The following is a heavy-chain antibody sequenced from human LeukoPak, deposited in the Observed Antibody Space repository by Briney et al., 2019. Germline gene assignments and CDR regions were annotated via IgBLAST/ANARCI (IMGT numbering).Heavy chain of an antibody. Sequence: PGGSLRLSCVASGFTSSNYAMTWVRQAPGGGLEWVSHIRSIGGDTYYAGSVKGRSTIYRDNSKETLYLQMNSLRDDDSAVYFCARVGSGRIAKAGTPYWGQGTLVTVSS. CDR3: ARVGSGRIAKAGTPY. CDR2: IRSIGGDT. V-gene: IGHV3-23*01. J-gene: IGHJ4*02. D-gene: IGHD2-15*01. CDR1: GFTSSNYA.